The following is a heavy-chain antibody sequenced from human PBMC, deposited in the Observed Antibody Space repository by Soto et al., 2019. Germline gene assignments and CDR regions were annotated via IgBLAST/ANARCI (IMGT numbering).Heavy chain of an antibody. J-gene: IGHJ4*02. D-gene: IGHD3-22*01. V-gene: IGHV4-34*01. Sequence: SETLSLTCAVYGGSFSGYYWSWIRQPPGKGLEWIGEINHSGSTNYNPSLKSRVTISVDTSKNQFSLKLSSVTAADTAVYYCARGHDSYYDSSGYYFDYWGQGTLVTVSS. CDR1: GGSFSGYY. CDR2: INHSGST. CDR3: ARGHDSYYDSSGYYFDY.